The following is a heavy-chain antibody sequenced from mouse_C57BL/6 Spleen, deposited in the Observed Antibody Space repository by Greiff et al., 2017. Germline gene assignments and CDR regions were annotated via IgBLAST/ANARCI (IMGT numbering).Heavy chain of an antibody. CDR3: ARFDYDNY. J-gene: IGHJ2*01. V-gene: IGHV1-54*01. CDR1: GYAFTNYL. CDR2: INPGSGGT. Sequence: VQLQQSGAELVRPGTSVKVSCKASGYAFTNYLIEWVKQRPGQGLEWIGVINPGSGGTNYNEKCKGKATLTADKSSSTAYMQLSSLTSEDSAVYFCARFDYDNYWGQGTTLTVSS. D-gene: IGHD2-4*01.